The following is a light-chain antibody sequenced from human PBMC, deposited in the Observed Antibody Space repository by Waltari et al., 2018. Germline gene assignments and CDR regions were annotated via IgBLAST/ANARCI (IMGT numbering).Light chain of an antibody. CDR1: QSVTSIS. CDR3: QQYDGEVVT. J-gene: IGKJ4*01. CDR2: GTS. V-gene: IGKV3-20*01. Sequence: IVLTQSPGTLSLSPGARATLSCRASQSVTSISLTWYQKKVGQAPRLLIYGTSSRATGIPDRFSGSGSGTEFTLTISRLEPEDFAVYYCQQYDGEVVTFGGGTKVEI.